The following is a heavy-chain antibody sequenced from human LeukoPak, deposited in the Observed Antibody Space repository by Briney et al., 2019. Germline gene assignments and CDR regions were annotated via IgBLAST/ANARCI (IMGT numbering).Heavy chain of an antibody. D-gene: IGHD2-15*01. J-gene: IGHJ6*03. CDR2: IKEDGSET. V-gene: IGHV3-7*01. Sequence: PGGSLRFSCAASACTFSFNWMFWVPQAPGRGLEGVVNIKEDGSETYYVDSVRGRFIVSRDNAKNSLYLQMSRLRAADTAIYYCARVVPRSSSSCYSLHYYMDVWGKGTTVTVSS. CDR1: ACTFSFNW. CDR3: ARVVPRSSSSCYSLHYYMDV.